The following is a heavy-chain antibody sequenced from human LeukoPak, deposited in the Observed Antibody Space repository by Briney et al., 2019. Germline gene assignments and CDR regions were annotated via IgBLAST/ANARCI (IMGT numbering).Heavy chain of an antibody. CDR2: ISSSSSYI. J-gene: IGHJ6*02. Sequence: GGSLRLSCAASGFTFSSYSMNWVRQAPGKGLEWVSSISSSSSYIYYADSVKGRFTIPRDNAKNSLYLQMNSLRAEDTAVYYCARDVITDIVVVVAATGYYYYGMDVWGQGTTVTVSS. CDR3: ARDVITDIVVVVAATGYYYYGMDV. V-gene: IGHV3-21*01. CDR1: GFTFSSYS. D-gene: IGHD2-15*01.